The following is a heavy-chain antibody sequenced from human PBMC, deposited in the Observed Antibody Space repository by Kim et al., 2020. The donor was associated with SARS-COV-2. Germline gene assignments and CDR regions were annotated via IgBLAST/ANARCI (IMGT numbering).Heavy chain of an antibody. Sequence: GGSLRLSCAASGFTFSSYAMHWVRQAPGKGLEWVAVISYDGSNKYYADSVKGRFTISRDNSKNTLYLQMNSLRAEDTAVYYCARGIERSGRGGDYWGQGTLVTVSS. D-gene: IGHD3-3*01. CDR1: GFTFSSYA. V-gene: IGHV3-30-3*01. CDR2: ISYDGSNK. J-gene: IGHJ4*02. CDR3: ARGIERSGRGGDY.